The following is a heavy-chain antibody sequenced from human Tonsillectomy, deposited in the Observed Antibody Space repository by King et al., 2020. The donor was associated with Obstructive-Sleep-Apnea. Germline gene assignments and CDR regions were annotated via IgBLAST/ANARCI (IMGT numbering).Heavy chain of an antibody. Sequence: VQLVESGGGLVKPGGSLRLSCAVSGVSFSTYSMSWVRQAPGKGLEWVSSISSSSGYIYYADSVKGRFTISRDNAKNSLSLQMNSLRAEDTAVYFCAGVEDVFLWYFALWGRGTLVTVSS. J-gene: IGHJ2*01. V-gene: IGHV3-21*03. CDR1: GVSFSTYS. CDR2: ISSSSGYI. D-gene: IGHD2/OR15-2a*01. CDR3: AGVEDVFLWYFAL.